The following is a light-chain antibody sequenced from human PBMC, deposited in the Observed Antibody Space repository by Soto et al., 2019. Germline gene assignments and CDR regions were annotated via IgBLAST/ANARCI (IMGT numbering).Light chain of an antibody. CDR2: LNSDGSH. Sequence: QLVLTQSPSASASLGASVKLTCTLTSGHSNYAIAWHQQQPEKGLRYLMKLNSDGSHTKGDGPPDRFAGSSSGAERYLTIARLQSEDEADYYCQTWGTGTVVYGGGTKLTVL. V-gene: IGLV4-69*01. CDR1: SGHSNYA. J-gene: IGLJ2*01. CDR3: QTWGTGTVV.